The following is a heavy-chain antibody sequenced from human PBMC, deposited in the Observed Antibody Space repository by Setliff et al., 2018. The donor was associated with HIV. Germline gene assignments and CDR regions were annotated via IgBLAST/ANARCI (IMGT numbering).Heavy chain of an antibody. J-gene: IGHJ1*01. CDR1: GFTFSHYW. CDR2: INQDGSEK. CDR3: AREMAATAHPDDPYFQH. D-gene: IGHD6-13*01. V-gene: IGHV3-7*01. Sequence: PGGSLRLSCAASGFTFSHYWMSWLRQAPGKGLEWVANINQDGSEKYSVDSVKGRFTTSRDNAKNSLYLQMSSLRAEDTAVYYCAREMAATAHPDDPYFQHWGQGTLVTVSS.